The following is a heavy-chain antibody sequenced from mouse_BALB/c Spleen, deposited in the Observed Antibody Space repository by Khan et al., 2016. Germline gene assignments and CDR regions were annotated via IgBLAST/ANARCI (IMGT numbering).Heavy chain of an antibody. J-gene: IGHJ3*01. Sequence: EVKLEESGGGLVQPGGSMKLSCVASGFTFSNYWMNWVRQSPEKGLEWVAEIRLKSNNYATHYAESVKGRFTISRDDYKSSVYLQTNNLRAEVTGIYYCTTGFAYWCQGTLVTVSA. V-gene: IGHV6-6*02. CDR3: TTGFAY. CDR1: GFTFSNYW. CDR2: IRLKSNNYAT.